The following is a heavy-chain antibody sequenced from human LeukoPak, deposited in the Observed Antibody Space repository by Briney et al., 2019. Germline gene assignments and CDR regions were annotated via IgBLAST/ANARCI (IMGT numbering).Heavy chain of an antibody. V-gene: IGHV1-69*13. Sequence: SVKVSRKASGGTFSSYAISRVRQAPGQGLEWMGGIIPIFGTANYAQKFQGRVTITADESTSTAYMELSSLRSEDTAVYYCALPEKGLDYYDSSGRFDYWGQGTLVTVSS. CDR1: GGTFSSYA. D-gene: IGHD3-22*01. J-gene: IGHJ4*02. CDR2: IIPIFGTA. CDR3: ALPEKGLDYYDSSGRFDY.